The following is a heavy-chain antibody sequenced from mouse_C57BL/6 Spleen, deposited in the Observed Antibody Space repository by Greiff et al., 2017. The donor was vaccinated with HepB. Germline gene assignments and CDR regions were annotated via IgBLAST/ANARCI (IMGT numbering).Heavy chain of an antibody. Sequence: VHVKQSGPELVKPGASVKISCKASGYSFTDYNMNWVKQSNGKSLEWIGVINPNYGTTSYNQKFKGKATLTVDQSSSTAYMQLNSLTSEDSAFYYCARSLLGWAWFAYWGQGTLVTVSA. CDR3: ARSLLGWAWFAY. CDR1: GYSFTDYN. V-gene: IGHV1-39*01. J-gene: IGHJ3*01. D-gene: IGHD3-2*02. CDR2: INPNYGTT.